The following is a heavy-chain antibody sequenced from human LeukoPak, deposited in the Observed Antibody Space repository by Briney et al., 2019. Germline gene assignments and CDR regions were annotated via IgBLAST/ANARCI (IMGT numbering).Heavy chain of an antibody. D-gene: IGHD2-2*01. V-gene: IGHV4-30-4*01. J-gene: IGHJ3*02. CDR1: GGSISSGDYY. CDR2: IYYSGST. CDR3: AREVGYCSSTSCYGDAFDI. Sequence: SQTLSLTCTVSGGSISSGDYYWSWIRQPPGKGLEWIGYIYYSGSTYYHPSLKSRVTISVDTPKNQFSLKLSSVSAADTAVYYCAREVGYCSSTSCYGDAFDIWGQGTMVTVSS.